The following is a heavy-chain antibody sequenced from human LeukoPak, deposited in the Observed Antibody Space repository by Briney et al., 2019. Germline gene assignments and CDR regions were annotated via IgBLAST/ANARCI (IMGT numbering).Heavy chain of an antibody. Sequence: PGGSLRLSCTAPGFTFNNYAIYWVRQAPRKGLEWVARIFGSGGSAHYAATVKGRFNISGDNSKNTVYLQMDRLRGEDTALYYCTKTTTGYSSGQYPGWPADHWGQGALVTVSS. D-gene: IGHD3-22*01. V-gene: IGHV3-23*01. CDR3: TKTTTGYSSGQYPGWPADH. J-gene: IGHJ4*02. CDR2: IFGSGGSA. CDR1: GFTFNNYA.